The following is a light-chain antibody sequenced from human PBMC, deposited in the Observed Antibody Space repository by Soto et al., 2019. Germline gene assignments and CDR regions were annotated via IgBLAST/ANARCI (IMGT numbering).Light chain of an antibody. V-gene: IGKV3D-7*01. CDR2: GAS. Sequence: SRSGGESATLSCRASQSVSNNYLAWYQQKPGQAPRLVISGASGRATGIPDRFSGSGSGTEFSLSGISLHAEDFAVYFSQQDNNLGTIGQGTKVDIK. J-gene: IGKJ1*01. CDR1: QSVSNNY. CDR3: QQDNNLGT.